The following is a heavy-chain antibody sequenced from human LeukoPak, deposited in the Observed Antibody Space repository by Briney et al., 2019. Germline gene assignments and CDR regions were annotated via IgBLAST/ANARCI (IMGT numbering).Heavy chain of an antibody. CDR2: VKSKTAGGAT. V-gene: IGHV3-15*05. CDR3: CTHYYGSGLDFDY. D-gene: IGHD3-10*01. CDR1: GSTFSNAW. Sequence: GGSLRLSCAASGSTFSNAWMSWVRQAPGKGLEWVGRVKSKTAGGATDYAAPVKGRFTISRDDSKNTLYVQMNSLKTEDTAVYYCCTHYYGSGLDFDYWGQGTLVTVSS. J-gene: IGHJ4*02.